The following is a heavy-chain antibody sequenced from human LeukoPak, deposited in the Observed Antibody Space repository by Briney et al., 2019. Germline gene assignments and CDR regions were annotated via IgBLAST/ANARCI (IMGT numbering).Heavy chain of an antibody. D-gene: IGHD3-3*01. CDR2: INPNSGGT. J-gene: IGHJ4*02. CDR1: GYTFTGYY. CDR3: ARSYDFWSGYYTDYFDY. V-gene: IGHV1-2*02. Sequence: ASVTVSCTVSGYTFTGYYMHWVRQPPGQGLEWMGWINPNSGGTNYSQKFQGRVTMTRDTSISTAYMELSRPRSDDTAVYYCARSYDFWSGYYTDYFDYWGQGTLVTVSS.